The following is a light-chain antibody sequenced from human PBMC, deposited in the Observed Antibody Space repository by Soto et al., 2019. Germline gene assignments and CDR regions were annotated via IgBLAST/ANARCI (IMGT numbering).Light chain of an antibody. Sequence: EIEVTQSPATLSLSPGERATLSCRTSQSVGSYLAWYQKKPGQAPRLLIYDASNRATGIPARFSGGGSGRDFTLTISSLKPEDFAVYYCQQRSNRPPLTFGGGTKVEI. CDR1: QSVGSY. CDR3: QQRSNRPPLT. V-gene: IGKV3-11*02. J-gene: IGKJ4*01. CDR2: DAS.